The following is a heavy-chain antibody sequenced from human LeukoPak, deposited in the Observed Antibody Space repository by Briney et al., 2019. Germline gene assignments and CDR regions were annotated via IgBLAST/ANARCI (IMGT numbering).Heavy chain of an antibody. V-gene: IGHV4-59*13. J-gene: IGHJ4*02. Sequence: SETLSLTCTVSGGSLTRNYWSWLRQPPGKGLEWIGYIYYSGSTNYSPSLKSRVTMSVDPSKNQFSLNLNSVTAADTAVYYCARIVTGGASFDSWVQGTLVTVSS. CDR1: GGSLTRNY. CDR3: ARIVTGGASFDS. D-gene: IGHD3-16*01. CDR2: IYYSGST.